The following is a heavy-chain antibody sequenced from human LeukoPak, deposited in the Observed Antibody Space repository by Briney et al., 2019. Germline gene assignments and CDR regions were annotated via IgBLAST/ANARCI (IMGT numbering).Heavy chain of an antibody. CDR2: ISYDGSNK. Sequence: GGSLRLSCAASGFTFSSYAMHWVRQAPGKGLEWVAVISYDGSNKYYADSVKGRFIISRDNSKNTLYLQMNSLRAEDTAVYYCARAYDILTGYYVFWGQGTLVTVSS. CDR1: GFTFSSYA. J-gene: IGHJ4*02. CDR3: ARAYDILTGYYVF. V-gene: IGHV3-30-3*01. D-gene: IGHD3-9*01.